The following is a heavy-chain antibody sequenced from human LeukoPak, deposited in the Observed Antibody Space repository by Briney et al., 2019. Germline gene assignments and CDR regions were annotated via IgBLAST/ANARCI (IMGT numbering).Heavy chain of an antibody. CDR2: IKDKGEGGTI. V-gene: IGHV3-15*01. Sequence: GGSLRLSCAASGFTFKNTWMSWVRQAPGKGPEWVARIKDKGEGGTIDYAASVRGRFTISRDDSRDAVYLQMNSLIVDDSAVYYCTTDPRYWGQGTLVTVSS. CDR3: TTDPRY. J-gene: IGHJ4*02. CDR1: GFTFKNTW.